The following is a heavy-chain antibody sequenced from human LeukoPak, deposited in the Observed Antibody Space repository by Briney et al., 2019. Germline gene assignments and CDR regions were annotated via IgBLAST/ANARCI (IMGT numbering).Heavy chain of an antibody. CDR3: AREGGYCSSTSCYSSEAYGMDV. Sequence: PGGFLRLSCAASGFTFSSYAMHWVRQAPGKGLEWVAVISYDGSNKYYADSVKGRFTISRDNSKNTLYLQMNSLRAEDTAVYYCAREGGYCSSTSCYSSEAYGMDVWGQGTTVTVSS. V-gene: IGHV3-30-3*01. J-gene: IGHJ6*02. CDR2: ISYDGSNK. D-gene: IGHD2-2*01. CDR1: GFTFSSYA.